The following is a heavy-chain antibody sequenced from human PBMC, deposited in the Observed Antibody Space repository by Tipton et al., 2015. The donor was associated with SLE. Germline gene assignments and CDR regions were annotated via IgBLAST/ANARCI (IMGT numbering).Heavy chain of an antibody. Sequence: TLSLTCTVSGGSITSGGFYWSWIRQHPGKGLEWIGYIYSSGSTHYNPSLKSRGTISADTSKNQFSLRLSSVTAADTAVYYCARGNVISWFGPWAGEPWSPSPQ. D-gene: IGHD4-11*01. CDR1: GGSITSGGFY. V-gene: IGHV4-31*03. CDR3: ARGNVISWFGP. J-gene: IGHJ5*02. CDR2: IYSSGST.